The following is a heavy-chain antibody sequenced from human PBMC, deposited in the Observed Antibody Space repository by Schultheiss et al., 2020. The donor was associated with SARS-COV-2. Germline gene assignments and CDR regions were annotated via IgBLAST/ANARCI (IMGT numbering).Heavy chain of an antibody. V-gene: IGHV1-2*02. D-gene: IGHD3-22*01. Sequence: ASVKVSCKASGYTFTGYYMHWVRQAPGQGLEWMGWINPNSGGTNYAQKFQGRVTMTRNTSISTAYMELSSLRSEDTAVYYCARTMIEGGTLGYYFYMDVWGKGTTVTVSS. J-gene: IGHJ6*03. CDR3: ARTMIEGGTLGYYFYMDV. CDR2: INPNSGGT. CDR1: GYTFTGYY.